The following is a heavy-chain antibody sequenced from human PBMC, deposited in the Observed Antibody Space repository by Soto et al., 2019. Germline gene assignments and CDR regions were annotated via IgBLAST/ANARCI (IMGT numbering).Heavy chain of an antibody. Sequence: GSLRLSCAASGFTFSDHFMDWVRQAPGKGLEWVGRAKTGPFGYATQYAASVNGRFTVSRDDSENSFYLLMNSLKVDDTAVYYCASPKSAGDALRDRYFDFWGRGTLVTVSS. D-gene: IGHD6-13*01. J-gene: IGHJ2*01. V-gene: IGHV3-72*01. CDR2: AKTGPFGYAT. CDR3: ASPKSAGDALRDRYFDF. CDR1: GFTFSDHF.